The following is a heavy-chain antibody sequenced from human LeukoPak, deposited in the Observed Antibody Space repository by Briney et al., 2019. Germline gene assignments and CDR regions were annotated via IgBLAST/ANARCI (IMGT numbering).Heavy chain of an antibody. J-gene: IGHJ4*02. V-gene: IGHV3-23*01. CDR3: AKGGGWLYYLDY. D-gene: IGHD4-23*01. CDR1: GFTLSRFT. Sequence: PGGSLRLSCAASGFTLSRFTMNWVRQAPGKGLEWVSGISGSDSSTYYADFVKGRFIISRDNSKNTLYLQMNSLRADDTAVYYCAKGGGWLYYLDYWGQGTLVTVSS. CDR2: ISGSDSST.